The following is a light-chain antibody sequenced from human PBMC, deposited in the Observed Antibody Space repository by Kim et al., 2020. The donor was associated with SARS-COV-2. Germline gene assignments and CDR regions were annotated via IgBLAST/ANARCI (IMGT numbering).Light chain of an antibody. V-gene: IGLV4-69*01. J-gene: IGLJ3*02. CDR3: QTWDTGTWV. Sequence: LGASVKLTCTLSSGHSSYAIAWHQQQPEKGPRYLMKLNSDGSHSKGDGIPDRFSGSSSGAERYLTISSLQSEDEADYYCQTWDTGTWVFGGGTKLTV. CDR2: LNSDGSH. CDR1: SGHSSYA.